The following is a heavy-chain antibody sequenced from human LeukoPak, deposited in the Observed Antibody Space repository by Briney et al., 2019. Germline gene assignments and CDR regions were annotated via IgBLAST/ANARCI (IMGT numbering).Heavy chain of an antibody. V-gene: IGHV4-34*01. CDR1: GFTFSSYA. CDR3: ARGRVSSGLDY. J-gene: IGHJ4*02. D-gene: IGHD6-19*01. Sequence: GSLRLSCAASGFTFSSYAMSWVRQPPGKGLEWIGEINHSGSTNYNPSLKSRVTISVDTSKNQFSLKLSSVTAADTAVYYCARGRVSSGLDYWGQGTLVTVSS. CDR2: INHSGST.